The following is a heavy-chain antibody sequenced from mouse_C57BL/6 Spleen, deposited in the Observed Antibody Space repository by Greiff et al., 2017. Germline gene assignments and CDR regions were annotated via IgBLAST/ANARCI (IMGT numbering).Heavy chain of an antibody. Sequence: QVQLQQSGAELVKPGASVKLSCKASGYTFTEYTIHWVQQRSGQGLEWIGWFYPGSGSIKYNEKFKDKATVTADKSSSTVYMERSRLTSEDSAVYFCARHEGTFYGKGYFDVWGTGTTVTVSS. CDR1: GYTFTEYT. CDR2: FYPGSGSI. V-gene: IGHV1-62-2*01. J-gene: IGHJ1*03. CDR3: ARHEGTFYGKGYFDV. D-gene: IGHD2-1*01.